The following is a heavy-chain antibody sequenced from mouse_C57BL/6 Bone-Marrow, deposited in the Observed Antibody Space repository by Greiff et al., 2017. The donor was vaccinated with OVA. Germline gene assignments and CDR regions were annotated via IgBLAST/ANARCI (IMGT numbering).Heavy chain of an antibody. J-gene: IGHJ2*01. CDR1: GYTFTSYW. D-gene: IGHD2-5*01. V-gene: IGHV1-55*01. Sequence: QVQLQQPGAELVKPGASVKMSCKASGYTFTSYWITWVKQRPGQGLEWIGDIYPGSGSNNYNEKFKSKATLTVDTSSSTAYMQLSSLTSEDAAVYYCARGDSNYEGDYWGQGTTLTVSA. CDR2: IYPGSGSN. CDR3: ARGDSNYEGDY.